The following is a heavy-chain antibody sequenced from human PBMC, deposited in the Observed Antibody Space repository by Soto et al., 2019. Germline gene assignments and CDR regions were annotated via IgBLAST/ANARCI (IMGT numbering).Heavy chain of an antibody. Sequence: PGESLKISCKGSGYSFTSYWIGWVRQMPGKCLEWMGIIYPGDSDTRYSPSFQGQVTISADKSISTAYLQWRSLKASDTAMYYCARGRNSSSHLRVQKPCFAPWARGTRFTFSS. CDR3: ARGRNSSSHLRVQKPCFAP. J-gene: IGHJ5*02. CDR1: GYSFTSYW. V-gene: IGHV5-51*01. D-gene: IGHD6-13*01. CDR2: IYPGDSDT.